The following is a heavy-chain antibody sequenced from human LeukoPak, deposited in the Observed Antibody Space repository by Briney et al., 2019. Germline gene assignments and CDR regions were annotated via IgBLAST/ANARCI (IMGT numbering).Heavy chain of an antibody. CDR1: GGSISIYY. Sequence: SETLSLTCTVSGGSISIYYWGWIRQPPGKGLEWVGLIYDSGSANYNPSLKSRVTISVDTSKNQFSLKLTSVTAADTAVYYCVRGSGYFLYWGQGTLVTVSS. CDR2: IYDSGSA. D-gene: IGHD3-22*01. J-gene: IGHJ4*02. CDR3: VRGSGYFLY. V-gene: IGHV4-59*01.